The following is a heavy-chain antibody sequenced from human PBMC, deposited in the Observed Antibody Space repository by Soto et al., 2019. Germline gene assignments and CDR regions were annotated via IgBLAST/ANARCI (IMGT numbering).Heavy chain of an antibody. V-gene: IGHV4-39*01. D-gene: IGHD3-10*01. CDR3: ARLRRVRGVIITSSAFDI. CDR1: GGSISSSSYY. J-gene: IGHJ3*02. CDR2: IYYSGST. Sequence: QLQLQESGPGLVKPSETLSLTCTVSGGSISSSSYYWGWIRQPPGKGLEWIGSIYYSGSTYYNPSLKSRVTISVDTSKNQFSLKLSSVTAADTAVYYCARLRRVRGVIITSSAFDIWGQGTMVTVSS.